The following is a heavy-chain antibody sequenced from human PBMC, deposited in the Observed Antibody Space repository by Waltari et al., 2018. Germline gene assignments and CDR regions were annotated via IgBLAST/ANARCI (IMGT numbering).Heavy chain of an antibody. CDR1: GFNVKTHY. V-gene: IGHV3-53*01. CDR2: IYSGVIT. Sequence: ELQLVESGGGLIQPGGSLRLSCAASGFNVKTHYMSWVRQALGKGLEWISIIYSGVITYNADAVKGLFTISRDSYRNTLSLQMISLRAEDTAVYYCARAESGGMFDYYYGMDVWGQGTTVTVSS. J-gene: IGHJ6*02. CDR3: ARAESGGMFDYYYGMDV. D-gene: IGHD2-15*01.